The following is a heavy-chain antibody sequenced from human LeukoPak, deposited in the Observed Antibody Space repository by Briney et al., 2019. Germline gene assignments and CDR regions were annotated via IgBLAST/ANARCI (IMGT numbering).Heavy chain of an antibody. CDR3: ARPGSLYDYVWGSYRYTYYFDY. J-gene: IGHJ4*02. D-gene: IGHD3-16*02. CDR1: GVSISSSSYY. Sequence: SETLSLTCNVSGVSISSSSYYWGWIRQPPGKGLEWIGEINHSGSTNYNPSLKSRVTISVDTSKNQFSLKLSSVTAADTAVYYCARPGSLYDYVWGSYRYTYYFDYWGQGTLVTVSS. V-gene: IGHV4-39*07. CDR2: INHSGST.